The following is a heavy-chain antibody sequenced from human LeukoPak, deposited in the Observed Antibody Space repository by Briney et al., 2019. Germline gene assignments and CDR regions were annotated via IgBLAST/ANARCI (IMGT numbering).Heavy chain of an antibody. J-gene: IGHJ6*02. CDR2: ISSSGSTI. CDR1: GFTFSSYA. V-gene: IGHV3-48*04. D-gene: IGHD6-6*01. Sequence: GGSLRLSCAASGFTFSSYAMSWVRQAPGKGLEWVSYISSSGSTIYYADSVKGRFTISRDNAKNSLYLQMNSLRAEDTAVYYCARDQGIAAREYYYYGMDVWGQGTTVTVSS. CDR3: ARDQGIAAREYYYYGMDV.